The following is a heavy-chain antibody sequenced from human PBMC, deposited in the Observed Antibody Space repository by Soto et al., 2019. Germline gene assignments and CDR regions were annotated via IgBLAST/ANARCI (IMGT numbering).Heavy chain of an antibody. CDR2: ISPYNGNT. Sequence: QVQLVQSGAEVKKPGASVKVSCKTSGYTFTTCGISWVRQAPGQGLEWMGWISPYNGNTNYAQKIQGRVTMTTDTSTITAYMELRGLRSDDTAVYYCARDKVEMATIFDYWGQGTLVTVSS. V-gene: IGHV1-18*04. CDR3: ARDKVEMATIFDY. J-gene: IGHJ4*02. CDR1: GYTFTTCG. D-gene: IGHD5-12*01.